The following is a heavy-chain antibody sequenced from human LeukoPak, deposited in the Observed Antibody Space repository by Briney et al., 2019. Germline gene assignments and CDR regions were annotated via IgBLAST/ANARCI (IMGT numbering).Heavy chain of an antibody. Sequence: GGSLRLSCVGSGFTFRSHAMSWVRQAPEKGLEFVSGIYENGGTTYYADSVKGRFSISRDNSENTLYLQMDSLRGEDTAVYYCAKDFRIGYSAHFDYWGQGALVTVSS. V-gene: IGHV3-23*01. CDR2: IYENGGTT. CDR1: GFTFRSHA. D-gene: IGHD2-21*01. CDR3: AKDFRIGYSAHFDY. J-gene: IGHJ4*02.